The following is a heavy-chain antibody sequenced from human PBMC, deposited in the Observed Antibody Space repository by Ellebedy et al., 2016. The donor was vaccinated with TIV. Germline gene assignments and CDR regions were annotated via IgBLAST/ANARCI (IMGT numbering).Heavy chain of an antibody. CDR3: ARGFYGYYFDF. D-gene: IGHD4-17*01. CDR1: GGSFSSYY. J-gene: IGHJ4*02. CDR2: ITHSGIT. V-gene: IGHV4-34*01. Sequence: SETLSLTCGVSGGSFSSYYWSWIRQPPGKGLEWIGEITHSGITNYNPSLMSRATISVDTSKNQFSLKLTSVTAADTAVYHCARGFYGYYFDFWGQGTLVTVSS.